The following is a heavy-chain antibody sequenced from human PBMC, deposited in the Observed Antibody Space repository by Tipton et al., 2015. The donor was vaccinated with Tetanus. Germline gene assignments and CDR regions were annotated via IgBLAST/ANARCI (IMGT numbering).Heavy chain of an antibody. Sequence: QVQLVQSGAEVKKPGASVKVSCKASGYTFTSYGISWVRQAPGQGLEWMGWISAYNGNTNYAQKLQGRVTMTTDTSTSTAYMEVRSLRSDDTAVYYCARDVIPDDSSGYYEGGGVDYWGQGTLVTVSS. V-gene: IGHV1-18*01. CDR2: ISAYNGNT. CDR1: GYTFTSYG. CDR3: ARDVIPDDSSGYYEGGGVDY. D-gene: IGHD3-22*01. J-gene: IGHJ4*02.